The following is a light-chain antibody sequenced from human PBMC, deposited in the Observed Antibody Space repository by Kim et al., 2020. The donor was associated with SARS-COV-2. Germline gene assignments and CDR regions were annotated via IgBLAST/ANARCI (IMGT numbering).Light chain of an antibody. CDR1: SSNIGSNT. J-gene: IGLJ3*02. Sequence: ELTQPPSASGTPGQRVTISCSGSSSNIGSNTVNWYQQLPGTAPKLLIYSNNQRHSGVPDRFSGSKSGTSASLAISGLKSEDEADYYCAAWDDSLNGPVFGGGTQLTVL. CDR2: SNN. V-gene: IGLV1-44*01. CDR3: AAWDDSLNGPV.